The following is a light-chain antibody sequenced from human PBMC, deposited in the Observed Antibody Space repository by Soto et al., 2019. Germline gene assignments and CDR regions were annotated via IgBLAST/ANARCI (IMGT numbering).Light chain of an antibody. CDR2: RIS. J-gene: IGKJ1*01. CDR1: QSADSN. Sequence: VVLNLSLDTLSVQKGETATLSCRASQSADSNLAWYQQKPGQAPRLLMYRISARATGIPARFSGSGTGTDFTLTISDVQPEDFAVYYCHLRQSWLRTFCQGA. V-gene: IGKV3D-15*01. CDR3: HLRQSWLRT.